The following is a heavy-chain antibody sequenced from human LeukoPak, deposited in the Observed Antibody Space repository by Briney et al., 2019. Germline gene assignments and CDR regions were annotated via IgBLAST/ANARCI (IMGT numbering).Heavy chain of an antibody. J-gene: IGHJ4*02. Sequence: GGSLRLSCAASGFTSSSYAMSWVRQAPGKGLEWVSSISGSVGSTYYADSVKGRFTISRDNSKNTLYLQMNSLRAEDTAVYYCAKDRGTGYLDYWGQGTLVTVSS. CDR2: ISGSVGST. D-gene: IGHD3/OR15-3a*01. V-gene: IGHV3-23*01. CDR3: AKDRGTGYLDY. CDR1: GFTSSSYA.